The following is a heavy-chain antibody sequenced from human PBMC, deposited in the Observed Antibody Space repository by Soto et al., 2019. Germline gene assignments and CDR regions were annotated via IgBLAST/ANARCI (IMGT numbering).Heavy chain of an antibody. D-gene: IGHD3-9*01. V-gene: IGHV4-59*08. CDR2: IYYRGNT. CDR1: GGSFSGYY. J-gene: IGHJ4*02. CDR3: ARHPGYYDILTGYTTYYFDY. Sequence: PSETLSLTCVVSGGSFSGYYWSWIRQPPGKGLEWIGYIYYRGNTDYNPSLKSRVTISQDTPKNQFSLKLSSVTAADTAVYYCARHPGYYDILTGYTTYYFDYWGQGILVTVSS.